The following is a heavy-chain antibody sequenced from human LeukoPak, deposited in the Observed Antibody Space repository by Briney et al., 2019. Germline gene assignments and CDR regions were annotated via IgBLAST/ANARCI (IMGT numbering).Heavy chain of an antibody. V-gene: IGHV4-34*01. J-gene: IGHJ6*03. CDR2: INYVGSI. Sequence: SETLSLTCGVYGGSFSGYYWTWIRQSPGKGLEWIGEINYVGSINYNPSLKSRVTISVDTSKSQFSLKLTSVTAADTAVYYCAREKSMVRGVIITRGHYYYYYYMDVWGKGTTVTISS. CDR3: AREKSMVRGVIITRGHYYYYYYMDV. CDR1: GGSFSGYY. D-gene: IGHD3-10*01.